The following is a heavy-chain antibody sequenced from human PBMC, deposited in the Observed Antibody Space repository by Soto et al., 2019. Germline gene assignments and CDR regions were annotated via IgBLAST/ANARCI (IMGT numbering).Heavy chain of an antibody. J-gene: IGHJ4*02. V-gene: IGHV3-30-3*01. Sequence: QVQLVESGGGVVQPGRSLRLSCAASGFTFGSYAMHWVRKAPGKGLEWVAVISYDGSNKYYADSVKGRFTISRDNSKNTLYLQMNSLRAEDTAVYYCASAAGDYWGQGTLVTVSS. D-gene: IGHD6-25*01. CDR3: ASAAGDY. CDR1: GFTFGSYA. CDR2: ISYDGSNK.